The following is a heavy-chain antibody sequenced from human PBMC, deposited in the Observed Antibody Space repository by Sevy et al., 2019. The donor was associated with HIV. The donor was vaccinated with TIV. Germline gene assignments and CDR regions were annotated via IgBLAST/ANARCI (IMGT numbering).Heavy chain of an antibody. Sequence: ASVKVSCKASGYTFTRYEINWVRQATGQGLEWMGWMNPNSGDTGSVQKFQGRVTMTRNTSISTAYMELRSLRSDDTAVYYCARAIGTTVVTPVDYWGQGPLVTVSS. V-gene: IGHV1-8*01. J-gene: IGHJ4*02. CDR3: ARAIGTTVVTPVDY. CDR1: GYTFTRYE. CDR2: MNPNSGDT. D-gene: IGHD3-10*01.